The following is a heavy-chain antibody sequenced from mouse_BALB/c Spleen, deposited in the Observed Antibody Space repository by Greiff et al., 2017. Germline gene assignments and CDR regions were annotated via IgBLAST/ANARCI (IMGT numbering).Heavy chain of an antibody. Sequence: EVQLVESGPELVKPGASVKISCKASGYTFTDYNMHWVKQSHGKSLEWIGYIYPYNGGTGYNQKFKSKATLTVDNSSSTAYMELRSLTSEDSAVYYCARGDFTTTLDYWGQGTTLTVSS. D-gene: IGHD1-1*01. V-gene: IGHV1S29*02. J-gene: IGHJ2*01. CDR1: GYTFTDYN. CDR2: IYPYNGGT. CDR3: ARGDFTTTLDY.